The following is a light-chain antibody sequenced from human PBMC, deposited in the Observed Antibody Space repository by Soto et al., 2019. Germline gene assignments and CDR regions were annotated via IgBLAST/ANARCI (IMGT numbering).Light chain of an antibody. CDR3: QQDYNIPSFT. J-gene: IGKJ3*01. Sequence: EIVMTQSPATLSLSPGERATLSCRASQSVTSSSSSWHQQKPGQAPRFLIYGASTRATGIPARFSGSGSGTDLTLTISSLHPEDVGVYFCQQDYNIPSFTFGPGTKVDIK. CDR1: QSVTSSS. V-gene: IGKV3D-7*01. CDR2: GAS.